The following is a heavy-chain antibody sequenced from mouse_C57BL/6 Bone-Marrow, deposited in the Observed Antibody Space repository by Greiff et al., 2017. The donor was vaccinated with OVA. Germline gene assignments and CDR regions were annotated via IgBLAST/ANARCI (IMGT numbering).Heavy chain of an antibody. CDR2: IWSDGST. CDR1: GFSLTSYG. Sequence: QVQLQQSGPGLVAPSQSLSITCTVSGFSLTSYGVHWVRQPPGKGLEWLVVIWSDGSTTYNSALISRLSISKDNSKSQVFLKMNSLQTDDTAMYYCARHGGKKDYFDYWGQGTTLTVSS. D-gene: IGHD2-1*01. CDR3: ARHGGKKDYFDY. V-gene: IGHV2-6-1*01. J-gene: IGHJ2*01.